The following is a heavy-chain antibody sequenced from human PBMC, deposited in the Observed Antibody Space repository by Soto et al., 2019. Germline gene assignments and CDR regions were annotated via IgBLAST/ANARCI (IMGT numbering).Heavy chain of an antibody. CDR1: GFTFSNAW. V-gene: IGHV3-15*01. Sequence: EVQLVESGGGLVKPGGSLRLSCAASGFTFSNAWMSWVRQAPGKGLEWVGRIKSKTDGGTTDYAAPVKGRFTISRDDSKNTLYLQMNSLKTEDTAVYYCTTAENIVVVPAAIWYYYGMDVWGQGTTVTVSS. CDR3: TTAENIVVVPAAIWYYYGMDV. D-gene: IGHD2-2*02. CDR2: IKSKTDGGTT. J-gene: IGHJ6*02.